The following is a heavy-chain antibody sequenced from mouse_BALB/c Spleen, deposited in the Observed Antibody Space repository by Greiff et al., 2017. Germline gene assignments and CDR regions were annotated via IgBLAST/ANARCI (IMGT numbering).Heavy chain of an antibody. V-gene: IGHV14-3*02. J-gene: IGHJ1*01. CDR3: APNWDDWYFDV. D-gene: IGHD4-1*01. CDR2: IDPANGNT. CDR1: GFNINDTY. Sequence: VPLQQSGAELVKPGASVTLSCTASGFNINDTYMHWVQQRPEQGLEWIGRIDPANGNTKYDPKIQGKATITADTSANTAYLQLSSLTSEDTAVYYCAPNWDDWYFDVWGAGTTVTVAS.